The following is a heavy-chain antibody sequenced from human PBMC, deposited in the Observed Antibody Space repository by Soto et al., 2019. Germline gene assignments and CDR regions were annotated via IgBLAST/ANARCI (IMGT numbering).Heavy chain of an antibody. V-gene: IGHV1-18*01. CDR3: ARHHGPTTSENGFDP. CDR2: ISTYSGDT. D-gene: IGHD5-12*01. J-gene: IGHJ5*02. Sequence: QVHLVQSGVEVKTPGASVKVSCQASGYTFFTYDISWVRQAPGQGLEWMGWISTYSGDTKYAQKFQGRVTMTTDTSTTTAYVELRSLRSDGTAVYYCARHHGPTTSENGFDPWGQGTLVTVSS. CDR1: GYTFFTYD.